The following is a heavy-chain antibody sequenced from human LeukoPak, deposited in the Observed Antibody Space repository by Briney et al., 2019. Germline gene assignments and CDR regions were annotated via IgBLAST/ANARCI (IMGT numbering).Heavy chain of an antibody. CDR3: ARDSYYYDSSDLAH. CDR1: GFTFSSYA. Sequence: GGSLRPSCAASGFTFSSYAMSWVRQAPGKGLEWVSAVSSSGGGTYYADSVKGRFTISRDNSKNTLYLQMNSLRAEDTAVYYCARDSYYYDSSDLAHWGQGTLVTVSS. J-gene: IGHJ4*02. V-gene: IGHV3-23*01. CDR2: VSSSGGGT. D-gene: IGHD3-22*01.